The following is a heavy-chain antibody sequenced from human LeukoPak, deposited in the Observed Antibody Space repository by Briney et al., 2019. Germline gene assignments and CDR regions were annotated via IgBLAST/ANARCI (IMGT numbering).Heavy chain of an antibody. D-gene: IGHD6-13*01. CDR2: INPNSGGT. CDR1: GYTFSDYY. V-gene: IGHV1-2*02. J-gene: IGHJ5*02. CDR3: ARVRIAAAGWWFDP. Sequence: ASVKVSCKASGYTFSDYYIHWVRQAPGQGLEWMGWINPNSGGTNYAQKFQGRVTMTRDTSISTAYMELSRLRSDDTAVYYCARVRIAAAGWWFDPWGQGTLVTVSS.